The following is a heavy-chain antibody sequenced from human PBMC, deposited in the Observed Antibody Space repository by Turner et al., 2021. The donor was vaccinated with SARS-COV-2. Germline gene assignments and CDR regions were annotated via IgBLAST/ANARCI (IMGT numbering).Heavy chain of an antibody. CDR2: FDPEDGET. Sequence: QVQLVQSGAEVKKPGASVKVSCKVSGYSLTELSMHWVRQAPGKGLEWMGGFDPEDGETIYAQKFHGRVTMTEDTSTDTAYMELSSLRSEDTAVYYGATGVAVAGTPSEYYYYYGMDVWGQGTTVTVSS. CDR1: GYSLTELS. V-gene: IGHV1-24*01. CDR3: ATGVAVAGTPSEYYYYYGMDV. J-gene: IGHJ6*02. D-gene: IGHD6-19*01.